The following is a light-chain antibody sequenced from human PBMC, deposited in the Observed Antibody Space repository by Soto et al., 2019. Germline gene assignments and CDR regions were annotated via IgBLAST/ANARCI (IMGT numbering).Light chain of an antibody. V-gene: IGKV1-39*01. J-gene: IGKJ1*01. CDR1: QTINTY. Sequence: DIQMTQSPSSLSASVGDRVTISCRASQTINTYVNWYLQKPGKAPKLLIYAASSLHSGVPSRFSGSWSGTYFTLTISSLQPEDFATYYCQQSFSTPRTFGQGTKVEIK. CDR3: QQSFSTPRT. CDR2: AAS.